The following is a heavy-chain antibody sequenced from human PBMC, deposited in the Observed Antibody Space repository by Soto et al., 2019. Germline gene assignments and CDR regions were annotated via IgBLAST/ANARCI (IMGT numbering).Heavy chain of an antibody. CDR2: IKQDGSEK. CDR1: GFTFSSYW. V-gene: IGHV3-7*01. Sequence: GGSLRLSCAASGFTFSSYWMSWVRQAPGKGLEWVANIKQDGSEKYYVDSVKGRFTISRDNAKNSLYLQMNSLRAEDTAVYYCARAQHRITMIVARGYYYYGMDVWGQGTTVTVSS. D-gene: IGHD3-22*01. CDR3: ARAQHRITMIVARGYYYYGMDV. J-gene: IGHJ6*02.